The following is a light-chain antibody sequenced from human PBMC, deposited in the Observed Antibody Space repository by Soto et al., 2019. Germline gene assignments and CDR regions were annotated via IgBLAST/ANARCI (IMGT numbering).Light chain of an antibody. CDR1: NNDVGNYKL. J-gene: IGLJ3*02. CDR2: EGT. CDR3: YSYAGTSTWV. V-gene: IGLV2-23*01. Sequence: QSALTQPASVSESPGQSITISCTGTNNDVGNYKLVSWFQHHLGKAPKLIIYEGTKWPSGVSNRFSASQSGNTASLTISGLQAEDEADYYCYSYAGTSTWVFGGGTKLTVL.